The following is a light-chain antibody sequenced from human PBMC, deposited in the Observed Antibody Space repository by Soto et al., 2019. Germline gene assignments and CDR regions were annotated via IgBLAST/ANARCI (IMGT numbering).Light chain of an antibody. CDR2: SNN. CDR1: SSNIGSNT. J-gene: IGLJ2*01. V-gene: IGLV1-44*01. CDR3: ATWDDSLNGVV. Sequence: QSVLTQPPSASGTPGQRVTISCSGSSSNIGSNTVNWYQQLPGTAPQLLIYSNNQRPSGVPDRFSGSKSGTSASLAISGLQSEDEADYYCATWDDSLNGVVFGGGTKLT.